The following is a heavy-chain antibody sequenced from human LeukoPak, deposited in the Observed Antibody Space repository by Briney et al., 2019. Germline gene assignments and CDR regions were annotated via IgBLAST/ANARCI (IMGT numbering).Heavy chain of an antibody. V-gene: IGHV4-39*07. J-gene: IGHJ5*02. CDR3: ARDVLVVVAAPPQNWFDP. CDR2: IYYSGST. CDR1: GGSISGSSYY. D-gene: IGHD2-15*01. Sequence: SETLSLTCTVSGGSISGSSYYWGWIRQPPGKGLEWIGSIYYSGSTYYNPSLKSRVTISVDTSKNQFSLKLSSVTAADTAVYYCARDVLVVVAAPPQNWFDPWGQGTLVTVSS.